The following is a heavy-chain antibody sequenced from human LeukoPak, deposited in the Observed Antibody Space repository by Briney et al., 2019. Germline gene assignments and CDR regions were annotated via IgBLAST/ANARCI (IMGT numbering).Heavy chain of an antibody. D-gene: IGHD3-9*01. Sequence: ASVKVSCKASGYTFTSYGISWVRQAPGQGFEWMGWISAYNGNTNYAQKLQGRVTMTTDTSTSTAYMELRSLRSDDTAVYYCARSGNILTGYYKARFDYWGQGTLVTVSS. CDR2: ISAYNGNT. CDR3: ARSGNILTGYYKARFDY. J-gene: IGHJ4*02. V-gene: IGHV1-18*01. CDR1: GYTFTSYG.